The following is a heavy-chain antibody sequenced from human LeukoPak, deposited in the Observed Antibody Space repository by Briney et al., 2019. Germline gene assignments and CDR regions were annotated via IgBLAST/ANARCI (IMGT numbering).Heavy chain of an antibody. J-gene: IGHJ4*02. CDR3: ARLLAAHRRYYFDY. CDR2: INSDGSSI. CDR1: GFTFSSHW. Sequence: GGSLRLSCAASGFTFSSHWMHWVRQAPGKGLVWVSRINSDGSSISYADSVKGRFTISRDNAKNTLYLQMNSLRAEDTAVYYCARLLAAHRRYYFDYWGQGTLVTVSS. D-gene: IGHD2-15*01. V-gene: IGHV3-74*01.